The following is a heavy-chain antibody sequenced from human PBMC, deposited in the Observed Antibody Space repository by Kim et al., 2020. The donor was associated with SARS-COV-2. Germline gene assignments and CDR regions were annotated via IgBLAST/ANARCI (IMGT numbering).Heavy chain of an antibody. Sequence: NYAQKFQGRVTITADESTSTAYMELSSLRSEDTAVYYCAREGIVGATIDYWGQGTLVTVSS. D-gene: IGHD1-26*01. V-gene: IGHV1-69*01. J-gene: IGHJ4*02. CDR3: AREGIVGATIDY.